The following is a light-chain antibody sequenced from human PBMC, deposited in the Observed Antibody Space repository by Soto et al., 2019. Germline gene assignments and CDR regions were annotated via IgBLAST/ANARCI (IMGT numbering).Light chain of an antibody. CDR2: DAS. CDR1: QSVSSY. J-gene: IGKJ3*01. CDR3: QQRSNWPIT. Sequence: EIVLTQSPATLSLSPGEKATLSCRASQSVSSYLAWYQQKPGQAPRLLIYDASNRATGIPARFSGSGSGTDFTLTISSLEPVDLAVYYCQQRSNWPITFGPGTKVDIK. V-gene: IGKV3-11*01.